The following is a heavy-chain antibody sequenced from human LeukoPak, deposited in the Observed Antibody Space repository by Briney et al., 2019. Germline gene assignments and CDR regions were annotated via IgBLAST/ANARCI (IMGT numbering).Heavy chain of an antibody. J-gene: IGHJ4*02. D-gene: IGHD6-13*01. CDR1: GYTFTGYY. V-gene: IGHV1-2*02. CDR2: INPNSGGT. CDR3: ARGGRSSWQAQFDY. Sequence: RASVKVSCKASGYTFTGYYMHWVRQAPGQGLEWMGWINPNSGGTNYAQKFQGRVTMTRDTSISTAYMELSRLRSDDTAVYYSARGGRSSWQAQFDYWGQGTLVTVSS.